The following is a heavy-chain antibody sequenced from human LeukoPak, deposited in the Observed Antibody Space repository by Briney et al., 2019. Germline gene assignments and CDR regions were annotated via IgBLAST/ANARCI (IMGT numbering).Heavy chain of an antibody. J-gene: IGHJ5*02. D-gene: IGHD2-15*01. Sequence: PSETLSLTCAVHGGSFRGYYWSWIRQPPGKGLEWIGEINHSVKANYNPSLKSRVTISVDTSKNQFSLNLTSVTAADTAVYYCARAGGYCSGSGCYYWFDPWGQGTLVTVSS. CDR2: INHSVKA. V-gene: IGHV4-34*01. CDR1: GGSFRGYY. CDR3: ARAGGYCSGSGCYYWFDP.